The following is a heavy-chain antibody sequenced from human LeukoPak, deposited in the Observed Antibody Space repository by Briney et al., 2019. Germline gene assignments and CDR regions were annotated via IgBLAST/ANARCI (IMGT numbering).Heavy chain of an antibody. D-gene: IGHD3-22*01. Sequence: GGSLRLSCAASGFTFSSYRMNWVRQAPGKGLEWVSYISSSSSSTIYYADSVKGRFTISRDNAKNSLYLQMNSLRAEDTAVYYCVRAISYYDSSGYGNYWGQGTLVTVSS. V-gene: IGHV3-48*01. J-gene: IGHJ4*02. CDR3: VRAISYYDSSGYGNY. CDR2: ISSSSSSTI. CDR1: GFTFSSYR.